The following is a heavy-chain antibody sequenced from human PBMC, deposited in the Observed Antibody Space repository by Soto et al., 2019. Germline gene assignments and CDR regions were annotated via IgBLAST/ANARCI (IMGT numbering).Heavy chain of an antibody. D-gene: IGHD2-21*02. J-gene: IGHJ6*02. CDR1: GFTFSSYA. CDR2: ISGSGGST. Sequence: EVQLLESGGGLVQPGGSLRLSCAASGFTFSSYAMSWVRQAPGKGLEWVSAISGSGGSTYYADSVKGRFTISRDNSKNTLYLQMNSLRAEDTAVYYCAKVSRLEGCGGDCYLRPYYYYYGMDVWGQGTTVTVSS. V-gene: IGHV3-23*01. CDR3: AKVSRLEGCGGDCYLRPYYYYYGMDV.